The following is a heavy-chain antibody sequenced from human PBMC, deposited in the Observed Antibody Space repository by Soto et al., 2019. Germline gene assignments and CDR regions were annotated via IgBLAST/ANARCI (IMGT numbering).Heavy chain of an antibody. V-gene: IGHV3-21*01. D-gene: IGHD3-9*01. CDR1: GFTFSSYS. J-gene: IGHJ6*02. CDR3: AREREKYYDILTGYSRNYYYYYGMDV. CDR2: ISSSSSYI. Sequence: GGSLRLSCAASGFTFSSYSMNWVRQAPGKGLEWVSSISSSSSYIYYADSVKGRFTISRDNAKNSLYLQMNSLRAEDTAVYYCAREREKYYDILTGYSRNYYYYYGMDVWGQGTTVTVSS.